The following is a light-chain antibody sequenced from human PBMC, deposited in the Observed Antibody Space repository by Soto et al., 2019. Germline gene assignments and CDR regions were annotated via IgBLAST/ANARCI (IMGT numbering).Light chain of an antibody. J-gene: IGKJ1*01. CDR3: QQYNSYWT. CDR1: QSISTW. CDR2: KAS. Sequence: DIQMTQSPSTLSASVGDRVTITCRASQSISTWLAWYQQKPGKAPNLLIYKASSLESGVPSRFSGSGSGTEFTLTISSLQPDDFATYYCQQYNSYWTFAQGTKVDI. V-gene: IGKV1-5*03.